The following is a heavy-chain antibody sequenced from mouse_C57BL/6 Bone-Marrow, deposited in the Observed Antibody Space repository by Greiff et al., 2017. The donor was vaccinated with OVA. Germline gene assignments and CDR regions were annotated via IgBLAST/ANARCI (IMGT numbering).Heavy chain of an antibody. CDR1: GFNIKDDY. CDR3: TSDGNFDY. V-gene: IGHV14-4*01. Sequence: EVKLMESGAELVRPGASVKLSCTASGFNIKDDYMHWVKQRPEQGLEWIGWIDPENGDTEYASKFHGKATITADTSSNTAYLQLSSLTSEDTAVYYCTSDGNFDYWGQGTTLTVSS. J-gene: IGHJ2*01. CDR2: IDPENGDT. D-gene: IGHD2-1*01.